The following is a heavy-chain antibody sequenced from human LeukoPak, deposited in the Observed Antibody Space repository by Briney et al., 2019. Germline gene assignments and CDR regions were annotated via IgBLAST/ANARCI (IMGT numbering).Heavy chain of an antibody. Sequence: RASVKVSCKASGGTFSGYAITWVRQAPGQGLEWMGRIIPIFGTANYAQKFQGRVTITTDESTSTAYMELSTLRSDDTAVYYCARERPPGDSSNWFLEGYFDIWGQGTLVTVSS. CDR1: GGTFSGYA. J-gene: IGHJ4*02. D-gene: IGHD6-13*01. CDR2: IIPIFGTA. CDR3: ARERPPGDSSNWFLEGYFDI. V-gene: IGHV1-69*05.